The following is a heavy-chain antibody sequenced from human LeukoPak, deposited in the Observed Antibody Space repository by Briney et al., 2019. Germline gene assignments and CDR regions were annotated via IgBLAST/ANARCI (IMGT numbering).Heavy chain of an antibody. J-gene: IGHJ6*02. CDR3: AREAGYCSSTRCYDSYYYYDMDV. CDR1: GYSLTSYG. V-gene: IGHV1-3*01. Sequence: ASVKVSCKASGYSLTSYGMHWVRQAPGQGLEWMGWINAGNGNTKYSQKSQGRVTITRDTSASTAYMELSSLRSEDTAVYYCAREAGYCSSTRCYDSYYYYDMDVWGQGTTVTVSS. D-gene: IGHD2-2*01. CDR2: INAGNGNT.